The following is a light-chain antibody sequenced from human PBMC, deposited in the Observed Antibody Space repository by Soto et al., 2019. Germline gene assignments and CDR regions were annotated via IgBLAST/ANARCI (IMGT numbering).Light chain of an antibody. CDR3: SSYTSSSTLV. V-gene: IGLV2-14*01. CDR2: DVS. CDR1: SSDVGGYNY. Sequence: QSALTQPASVSGSPGQSITISCTGTSSDVGGYNYVSWYQQHPGKAPKLMIYDVSNRPSGLSNRFSGSKSGNTASLTISGLQAEDEADYYCSSYTSSSTLVCGGGTKVTVL. J-gene: IGLJ2*01.